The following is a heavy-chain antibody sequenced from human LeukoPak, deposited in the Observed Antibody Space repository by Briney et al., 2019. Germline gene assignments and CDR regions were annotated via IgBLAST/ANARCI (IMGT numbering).Heavy chain of an antibody. J-gene: IGHJ4*02. Sequence: ASVKVSCKASGYTFTAYYIHWVRQAPGQGLEWMGWISAYNGNTNYAQKLQGRVTMTTDTSTSTAYMELRSLRSDDTAVYYCARVVVPASLDYWGQGTLVTVSS. CDR3: ARVVVPASLDY. V-gene: IGHV1-18*01. D-gene: IGHD2-2*01. CDR1: GYTFTAYY. CDR2: ISAYNGNT.